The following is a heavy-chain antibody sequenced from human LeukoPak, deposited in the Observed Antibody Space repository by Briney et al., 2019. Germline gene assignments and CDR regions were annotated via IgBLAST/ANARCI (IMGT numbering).Heavy chain of an antibody. CDR1: GFTFSDYY. CDR2: ISSSGSPII. J-gene: IGHJ4*02. D-gene: IGHD6-19*01. Sequence: GGSLRLSCAASGFTFSDYYMSWIRQAPGKGLEWISYISSSGSPIIYYADSVKGRFTISRDNAKNSLSLQMNSLRAEDTAVYYCARWGYTSGPGDYWGQGTLVTVSS. V-gene: IGHV3-11*04. CDR3: ARWGYTSGPGDY.